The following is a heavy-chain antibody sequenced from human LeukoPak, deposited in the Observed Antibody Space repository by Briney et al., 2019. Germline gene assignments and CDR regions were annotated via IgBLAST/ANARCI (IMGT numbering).Heavy chain of an antibody. Sequence: PGRSLRLSCAASGFTFSSYAMHWVRQAPGKGLEWVAVISYDGSNKYYADSVKGRFTISRDNSKNTLYLQMNSLRAEDTAVYYCARDAPLSIAAAGTGWFDPWGQGTLVTVSS. J-gene: IGHJ5*02. CDR3: ARDAPLSIAAAGTGWFDP. V-gene: IGHV3-30-3*01. D-gene: IGHD6-13*01. CDR2: ISYDGSNK. CDR1: GFTFSSYA.